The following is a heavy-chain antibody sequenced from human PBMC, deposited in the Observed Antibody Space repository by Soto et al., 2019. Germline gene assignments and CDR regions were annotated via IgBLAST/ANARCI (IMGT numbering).Heavy chain of an antibody. Sequence: ASVKVSCKASGYTFTDYYVHWVRQAPVQGLEWMGWINPNSGGTKSAQKFQGRVTMTRDTSISTAYMELSRLRSDDTAVYYCARRKGDYYDSSGYHYYFDYWGQGTLVTVSS. D-gene: IGHD3-22*01. CDR1: GYTFTDYY. CDR2: INPNSGGT. V-gene: IGHV1-2*02. J-gene: IGHJ4*02. CDR3: ARRKGDYYDSSGYHYYFDY.